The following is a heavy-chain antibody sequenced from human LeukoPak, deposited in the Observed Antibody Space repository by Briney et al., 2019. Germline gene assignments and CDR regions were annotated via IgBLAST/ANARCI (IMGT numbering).Heavy chain of an antibody. CDR1: GFTFNRFY. Sequence: PGGSLRLSCSASGFTFNRFYLHWVRQAPGKGLEFVSHISSNGATTYYADSVKGRFTISRDNSKNTLYLQMSSLRADDTAVYYCARGPQKNGHSSGYPGYFDYWGQGTLVTVSS. J-gene: IGHJ4*02. CDR3: ARGPQKNGHSSGYPGYFDY. CDR2: ISSNGATT. D-gene: IGHD3-22*01. V-gene: IGHV3-64D*06.